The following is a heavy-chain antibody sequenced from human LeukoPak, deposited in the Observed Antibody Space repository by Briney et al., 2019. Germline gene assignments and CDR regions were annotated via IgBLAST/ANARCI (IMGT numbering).Heavy chain of an antibody. D-gene: IGHD4-17*01. CDR1: GYTFTSYG. Sequence: GASVKVSCKASGYTFTSYGISWVRQAPGQGLEWMGWISGYNGNTNYAQKLQGRVTMTTDTSTSTAYMELRSLRSDDTAVYYCARDPSYYGDYYDAFDIWGQGTMVTVSS. CDR2: ISGYNGNT. CDR3: ARDPSYYGDYYDAFDI. J-gene: IGHJ3*02. V-gene: IGHV1-18*01.